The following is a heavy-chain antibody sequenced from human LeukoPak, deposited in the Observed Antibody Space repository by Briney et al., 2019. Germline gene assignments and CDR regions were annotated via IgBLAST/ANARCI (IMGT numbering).Heavy chain of an antibody. D-gene: IGHD6-19*01. CDR1: RYIFTTYG. CDR3: ARQAGGYSSGWYQFHFDY. CDR2: INTYNCNT. Sequence: GASVKVSCKASRYIFTTYGISWVRQAPRQGLECMGWINTYNCNTNYAQKLQGRVTMTTDTSTSTAYMDLRSLRSDDTAVYYCARQAGGYSSGWYQFHFDYWGQGTLVTVSS. J-gene: IGHJ4*02. V-gene: IGHV1-18*04.